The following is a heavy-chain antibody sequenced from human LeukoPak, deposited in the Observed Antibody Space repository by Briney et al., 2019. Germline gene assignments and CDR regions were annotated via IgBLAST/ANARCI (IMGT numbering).Heavy chain of an antibody. Sequence: PGRSLRLSCAASGFTFSSYGMHWVRQAPGKGLEWVAVIWYDGSNKYYADSVKGRFTISRDNSKNTLYLQMNSLRAVDTAVYYCARGKGYSTAWFDPWGQGTLVTVSS. CDR3: ARGKGYSTAWFDP. CDR2: IWYDGSNK. J-gene: IGHJ5*02. CDR1: GFTFSSYG. D-gene: IGHD6-13*01. V-gene: IGHV3-33*01.